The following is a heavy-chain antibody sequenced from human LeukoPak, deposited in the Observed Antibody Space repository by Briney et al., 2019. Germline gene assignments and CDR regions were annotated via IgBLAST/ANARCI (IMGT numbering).Heavy chain of an antibody. CDR3: ARKAATGTNSWFDP. D-gene: IGHD6-13*01. CDR2: IWSDGSSK. J-gene: IGHJ5*02. Sequence: PGGSLRLSCAASGFTFNSYGMHWVRQAPGKGLEWVALIWSDGSSKYYGDSVKGRFTISRDNSKNTLYLQMNSLRAGDTAVYYCARKAATGTNSWFDPWGPGTLVTVSS. V-gene: IGHV3-33*01. CDR1: GFTFNSYG.